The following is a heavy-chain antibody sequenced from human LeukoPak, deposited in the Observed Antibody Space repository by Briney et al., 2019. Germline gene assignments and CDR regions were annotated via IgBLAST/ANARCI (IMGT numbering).Heavy chain of an antibody. CDR3: ARDPYSGTYGNTYYYYMDV. J-gene: IGHJ6*03. CDR2: VSYDGSIQ. CDR1: GFTFNSYA. Sequence: PGGSLRLSCAASGFTFNSYAMHWVRQPPGKGLEWVAVVSYDGSIQYYADSVKGRFTISRDNARNSLYLQMNSLRVEDTAVYYCARDPYSGTYGNTYYYYMDVWGKGTTVTISS. V-gene: IGHV3-30*04. D-gene: IGHD1-26*01.